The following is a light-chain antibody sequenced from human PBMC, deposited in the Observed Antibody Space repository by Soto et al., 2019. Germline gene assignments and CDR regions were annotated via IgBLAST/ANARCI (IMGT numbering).Light chain of an antibody. Sequence: EIVLTQSPATLSLSPGERATLSCRASQSVSSYLAWYQQKPGQAPRLLIYDASNRATGIPARFSGSGSGTDVTLTISSLEPEDFAVYYCGGGRGWGGGFGPGTKVDIK. J-gene: IGKJ3*01. V-gene: IGKV3-11*01. CDR2: DAS. CDR3: GGGRGWGGG. CDR1: QSVSSY.